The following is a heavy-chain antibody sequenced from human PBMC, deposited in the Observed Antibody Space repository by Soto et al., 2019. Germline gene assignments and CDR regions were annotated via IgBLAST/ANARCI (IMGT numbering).Heavy chain of an antibody. J-gene: IGHJ4*02. CDR2: IWYDGSNK. CDR1: GFTFSSYG. Sequence: QVQLVESGGGMVQPGRSLRLSCAASGFTFSSYGMHWVRQAPGKGLEWVAVIWYDGSNKYYADSVKGRFTISRDNSKNTLYLQMNSLRAEDTAVYYCAREVAYCSGGSWATDYWGQGTLVTVSS. D-gene: IGHD2-15*01. CDR3: AREVAYCSGGSWATDY. V-gene: IGHV3-33*01.